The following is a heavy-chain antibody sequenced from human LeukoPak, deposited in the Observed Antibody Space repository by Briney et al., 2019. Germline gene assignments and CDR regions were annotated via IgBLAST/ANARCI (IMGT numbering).Heavy chain of an antibody. CDR1: GGSMSSYSYY. CDR2: IYYSGST. Sequence: SETLSLTCTVSGGSMSSYSYYWSWIRQPPGKGLEWIGYIYYSGSTNYNPSLKSRVTISVDTSKNQFSLKLSSVTAADTAVYYCARFPRRRQQLVLDAFDIWGQGTMVTVSS. V-gene: IGHV4-61*01. CDR3: ARFPRRRQQLVLDAFDI. D-gene: IGHD6-13*01. J-gene: IGHJ3*02.